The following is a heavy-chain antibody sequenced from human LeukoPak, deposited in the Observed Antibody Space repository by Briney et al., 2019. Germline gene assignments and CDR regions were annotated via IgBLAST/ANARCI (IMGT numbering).Heavy chain of an antibody. CDR1: GYTFTSYG. Sequence: GASVKVSCKASGYTFTSYGISWVRQAPGQGLEWMGWISAYNGNTNYAQKLQGRVTMTTDTSTSTAYMELRSLRSDDTAVYYCARDLRYCSGGSCYLGRYYYYYMGVWGKGTTVTISS. J-gene: IGHJ6*03. CDR2: ISAYNGNT. CDR3: ARDLRYCSGGSCYLGRYYYYYMGV. D-gene: IGHD2-15*01. V-gene: IGHV1-18*01.